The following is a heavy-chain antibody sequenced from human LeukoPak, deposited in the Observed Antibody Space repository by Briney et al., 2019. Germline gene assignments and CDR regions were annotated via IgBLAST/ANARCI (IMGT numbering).Heavy chain of an antibody. CDR1: GYTFTSYG. D-gene: IGHD2-15*01. Sequence: ASVKVSCKASGYTFTSYGISWVRQAPGQGLEWMGWISAYNGNTNYAQKLQGRVTVTTDTSTSTAYMELRSLRSDDTAVYYCARSGPPTPHYYYYYMDVWGKGTTVTVSS. V-gene: IGHV1-18*01. CDR2: ISAYNGNT. CDR3: ARSGPPTPHYYYYYMDV. J-gene: IGHJ6*03.